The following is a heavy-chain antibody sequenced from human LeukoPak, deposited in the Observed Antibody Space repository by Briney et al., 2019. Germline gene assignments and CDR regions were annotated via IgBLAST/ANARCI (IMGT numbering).Heavy chain of an antibody. J-gene: IGHJ4*02. D-gene: IGHD6-19*01. CDR1: GGSISSYY. CDR2: MYYSGST. CDR3: ARVRRSRYSSGWYGFDY. Sequence: SETLSLTCTVSGGSISSYYWSWLRQPPGKGLECIGYMYYSGSTNYNPSLKSRVTIAGDTSKNQFSLKLSSVTAADTAVYYCARVRRSRYSSGWYGFDYWGQGTLVTVSS. V-gene: IGHV4-59*01.